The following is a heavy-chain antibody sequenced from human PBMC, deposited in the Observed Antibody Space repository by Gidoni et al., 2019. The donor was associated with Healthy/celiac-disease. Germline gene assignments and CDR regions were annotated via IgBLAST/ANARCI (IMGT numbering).Heavy chain of an antibody. Sequence: QVQLQESGPGLVKPSETLSLTCTVSGGSVSSGSHYWSWIRQPPGKGLEWIGYIYYSGSTNYNPSLKSRVTISVDTSKNQFSLKLSSVTAADTAVYYCAREGNYYDSSGYYGRYYYYGMDVWGQGTTVTVSS. CDR1: GGSVSSGSHY. V-gene: IGHV4-61*01. D-gene: IGHD3-22*01. J-gene: IGHJ6*02. CDR2: IYYSGST. CDR3: AREGNYYDSSGYYGRYYYYGMDV.